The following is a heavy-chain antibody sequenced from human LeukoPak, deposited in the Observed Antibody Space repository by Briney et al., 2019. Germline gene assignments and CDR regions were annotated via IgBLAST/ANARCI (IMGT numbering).Heavy chain of an antibody. Sequence: GGSLRPSWEAPELTSVGYAITGVAKAQGKGRRWVSSISSSSSYIYYADSVKGRFTISRDNAKNSLYLQMNSLRAEDTAVYYCARDLFSSLTGFDYWGQGTLVTVSS. CDR2: ISSSSSYI. J-gene: IGHJ4*02. D-gene: IGHD6-13*01. CDR1: ELTSVGYA. CDR3: ARDLFSSLTGFDY. V-gene: IGHV3-21*01.